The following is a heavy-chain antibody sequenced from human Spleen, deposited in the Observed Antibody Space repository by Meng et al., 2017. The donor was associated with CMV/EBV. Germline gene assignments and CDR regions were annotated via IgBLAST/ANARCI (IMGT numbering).Heavy chain of an antibody. CDR1: SGASYC. V-gene: IGHV4-61*01. CDR3: ARDWLGYCSSTSCPNWFDP. CDR2: IYYSGST. Sequence: SGASYCWSWIRQPPGKGLEWIGYIYYSGSTNYNPSLKSRVTISVDTSKNQFSLKLSSVTAADTAVYYCARDWLGYCSSTSCPNWFDPWGQGTLVTVSS. D-gene: IGHD2-2*01. J-gene: IGHJ5*02.